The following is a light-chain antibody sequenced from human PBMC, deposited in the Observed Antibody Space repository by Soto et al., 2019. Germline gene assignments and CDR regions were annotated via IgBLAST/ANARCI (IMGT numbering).Light chain of an antibody. CDR1: SGSVSNSYY. Sequence: QTVVTQEPSVSVSPGRTVTLTCGLSSGSVSNSYYPSWYQQTPGQAPRTLIYSTNTRSSGVPDRFSGSILGNKAALTITGAEADDESDYYCVLYMGSGLGVFGGGTKLTVL. CDR3: VLYMGSGLGV. V-gene: IGLV8-61*01. J-gene: IGLJ3*02. CDR2: STN.